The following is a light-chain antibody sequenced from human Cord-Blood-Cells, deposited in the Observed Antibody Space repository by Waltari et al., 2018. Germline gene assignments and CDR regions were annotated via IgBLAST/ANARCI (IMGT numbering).Light chain of an antibody. CDR2: DVS. J-gene: IGLJ1*01. Sequence: QSALTQPRSVSGSPGQSVTISCTGTSSDVGGYNSVSWYQQHPGKAPKLMIYDVSKRPSGVPDRFSGSKSGNTASLPISGLQAEDEADYDCCSYAGSYTYVFGTGTKVTVL. CDR3: CSYAGSYTYV. V-gene: IGLV2-11*01. CDR1: SSDVGGYNS.